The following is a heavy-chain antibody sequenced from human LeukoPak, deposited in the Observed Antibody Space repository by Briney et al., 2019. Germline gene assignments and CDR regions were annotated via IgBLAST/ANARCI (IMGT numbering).Heavy chain of an antibody. CDR3: AKDQRRDGYNYNY. CDR1: GFTFSSYA. CDR2: ISHNGGTT. V-gene: IGHV3-23*01. D-gene: IGHD5-24*01. Sequence: PGGSLRLSCAASGFTFSSYAVTWVRQAPGKGLEWVSSISHNGGTTYYADSVKGRFTVSRDNSKNTVYLQMNSLRAEDTAVYYCAKDQRRDGYNYNYWGQGTLVTVSS. J-gene: IGHJ4*02.